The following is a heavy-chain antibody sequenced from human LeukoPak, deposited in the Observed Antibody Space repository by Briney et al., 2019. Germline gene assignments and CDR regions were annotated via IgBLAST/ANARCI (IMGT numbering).Heavy chain of an antibody. CDR3: AKDTLTTVTTFFDY. CDR1: GFTFSSYG. CDR2: ISYDGSNK. Sequence: GRSLRLSCAASGFTFSSYGMHWVRQAPGNGLEWVAVISYDGSNKYYADSVKGRFTISRDNSKNTLYLQMNSLRAEDTAVYYCAKDTLTTVTTFFDYWGQGTLVTVSS. D-gene: IGHD4-17*01. J-gene: IGHJ4*02. V-gene: IGHV3-30*18.